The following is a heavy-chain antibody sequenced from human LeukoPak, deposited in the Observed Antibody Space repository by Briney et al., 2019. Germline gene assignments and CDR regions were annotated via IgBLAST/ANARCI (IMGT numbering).Heavy chain of an antibody. CDR1: GFTFSSYW. D-gene: IGHD1/OR15-1a*01. CDR3: VKEVTTIGVPVFDY. V-gene: IGHV3-74*01. CDR2: INSDGSST. J-gene: IGHJ4*02. Sequence: GGSLRLSCAASGFTFSSYWMHWVRQAPGKGLVWVSRINSDGSSTSYADSVKGRFTISRDNAKNTLYLQMDYLRGEDTAVYYCVKEVTTIGVPVFDYWGQGTLVTVSS.